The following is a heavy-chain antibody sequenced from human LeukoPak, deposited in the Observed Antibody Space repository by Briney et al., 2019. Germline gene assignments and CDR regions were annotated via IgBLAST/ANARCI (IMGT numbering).Heavy chain of an antibody. CDR1: GFTVTDNY. CDR3: AKGTWLNKLLDS. Sequence: PGGSLRLSCAASGFTVTDNYMSWVRQPPGKGLEWVSVIYSVQSTYYADSVRGRVTISRDNSKNTVFLQINSMRAEDTAVYYCAKGTWLNKLLDSWGQGTLVTVSS. CDR2: IYSVQST. D-gene: IGHD4-23*01. V-gene: IGHV3-66*01. J-gene: IGHJ4*02.